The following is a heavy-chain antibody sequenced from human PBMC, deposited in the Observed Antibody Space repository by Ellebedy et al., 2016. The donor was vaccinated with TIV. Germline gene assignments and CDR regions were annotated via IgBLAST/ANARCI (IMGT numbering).Heavy chain of an antibody. J-gene: IGHJ4*02. CDR2: IYPGDSDT. CDR1: GYTFTSYW. V-gene: IGHV5-51*01. CDR3: ARLYYDFRSGFDY. Sequence: GGSLRLSCKGSGYTFTSYWIGWVRQMPGKGLEWMGIIYPGDSDTRYSPSFQGQVTISVDKSISTAHLQWSSLKASDTAMYYCARLYYDFRSGFDYWGQGTLVTVSS. D-gene: IGHD3-3*01.